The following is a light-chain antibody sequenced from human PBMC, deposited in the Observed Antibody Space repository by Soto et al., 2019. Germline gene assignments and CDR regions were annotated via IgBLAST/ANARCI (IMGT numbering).Light chain of an antibody. J-gene: IGLJ1*01. V-gene: IGLV1-51*02. CDR1: SSNLGNNF. Sequence: QSVLRQPPSVSGAPGQKVTISCSGSSSNLGNNFVSWYQHLPGTAPKLLIYENNKRPSGIPDRFSGSKSGTSASLGITGLQTGDEADYYCGTWDSSLRGYVFATGTKVTVL. CDR3: GTWDSSLRGYV. CDR2: ENN.